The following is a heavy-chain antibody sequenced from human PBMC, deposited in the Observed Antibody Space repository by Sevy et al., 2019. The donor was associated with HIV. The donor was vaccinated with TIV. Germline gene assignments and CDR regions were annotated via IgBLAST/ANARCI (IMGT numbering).Heavy chain of an antibody. J-gene: IGHJ3*01. D-gene: IGHD3-10*01. CDR3: VRETTMLPRGAFDF. V-gene: IGHV3-30-3*01. CDR1: GFTFSSYP. CDR2: ISFDGTDK. Sequence: GGSLRLSCAASGFTFSSYPMHWDRQAPGKGLEWVSFISFDGTDKYYADSVKGRFTITRDNSKNTLFLQMNSLRAEDTAFYYCVRETTMLPRGAFDFWGQGTMVTVSS.